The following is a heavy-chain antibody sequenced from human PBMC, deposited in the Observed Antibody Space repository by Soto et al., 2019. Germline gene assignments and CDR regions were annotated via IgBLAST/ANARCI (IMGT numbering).Heavy chain of an antibody. V-gene: IGHV4-34*01. Sequence: SETLSLTCAVYDGSFSRYYWSWIRQPPGKGLEWVGEINHTGSANYSPSLKSRVTISVDTSKNQVSLKLTSVTAADTAVYYCTRGGGLDYMDVWGKGTTVTVSS. CDR1: DGSFSRYY. CDR2: INHTGSA. J-gene: IGHJ6*03. CDR3: TRGGGLDYMDV. D-gene: IGHD3-16*01.